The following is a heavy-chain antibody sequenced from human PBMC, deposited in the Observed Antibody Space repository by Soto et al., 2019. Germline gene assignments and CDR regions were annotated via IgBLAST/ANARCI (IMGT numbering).Heavy chain of an antibody. CDR1: GYTFTSNS. CDR2: ISAYNGET. CDR3: ARVWGSYLAPSGGAGFDP. J-gene: IGHJ5*02. V-gene: IGHV1-18*04. D-gene: IGHD3-16*02. Sequence: QVQLVQSGAELKKPGASVKVSCAASGYTFTSNSITWVRQAPGQGLEWMGWISAYNGETSYAEKFQGRLTMTTDTSTSTVYMELRSLRSDDTAVYYCARVWGSYLAPSGGAGFDPWGQGTLVTVSS.